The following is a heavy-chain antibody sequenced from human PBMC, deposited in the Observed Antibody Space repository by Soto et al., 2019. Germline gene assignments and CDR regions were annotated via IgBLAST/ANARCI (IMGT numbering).Heavy chain of an antibody. Sequence: SETLSLTCTISGGSISVYYWSWIRQPPGQALEWIGYIYDSGSPYYNPSLRSRVIISADTSKNQIPLKLTSATAADTAVYYCARGVGSSPPRYWGQGTMVTVS. CDR3: ARGVGSSPPRY. V-gene: IGHV4-59*01. CDR1: GGSISVYY. D-gene: IGHD1-26*01. J-gene: IGHJ3*01. CDR2: IYDSGSP.